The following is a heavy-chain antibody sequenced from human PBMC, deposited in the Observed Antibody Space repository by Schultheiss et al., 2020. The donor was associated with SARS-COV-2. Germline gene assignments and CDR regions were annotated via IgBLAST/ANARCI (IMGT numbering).Heavy chain of an antibody. Sequence: GGSLRLSCAASGFTFSSYAMSWVRQAPGKGLEWVSAISGSGGSTYYADSVKGRFTISRDSAKKSEHLQMKSLRAEDTAVYYCAKVPIVGATIDYWGQGTLVTVSS. J-gene: IGHJ4*02. D-gene: IGHD1-26*01. V-gene: IGHV3-23*01. CDR2: ISGSGGST. CDR3: AKVPIVGATIDY. CDR1: GFTFSSYA.